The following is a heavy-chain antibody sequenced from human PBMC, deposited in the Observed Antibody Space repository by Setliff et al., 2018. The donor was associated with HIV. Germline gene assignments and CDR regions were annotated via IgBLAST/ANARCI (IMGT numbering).Heavy chain of an antibody. J-gene: IGHJ6*04. Sequence: PSETLSLTCTVPGGSISSGDYYWSWIRQHPGKGLEWIGYIYYSGSTYYNPSLKSRVTISVDTSKNQFSLKLSSVTAADTAVYYCAGDPPVMEMDVWGKGTTVTVSS. CDR3: AGDPPVMEMDV. CDR2: IYYSGST. D-gene: IGHD3-16*01. CDR1: GGSISSGDYY. V-gene: IGHV4-31*03.